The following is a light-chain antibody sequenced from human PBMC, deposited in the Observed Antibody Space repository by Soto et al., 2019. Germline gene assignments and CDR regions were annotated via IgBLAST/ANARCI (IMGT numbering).Light chain of an antibody. V-gene: IGKV3-20*01. J-gene: IGKJ4*01. CDR2: GAS. CDR3: HQYLTSRLT. Sequence: EIVLTQSPATLSLSPGESATLSCRASQSIDNNYLAWYQQKPGQAPRLLIYGASSRATGIPDRFSGSGSGTDFTLTISRLEPEDFAVYYCHQYLTSRLTFGGGTKVDI. CDR1: QSIDNNY.